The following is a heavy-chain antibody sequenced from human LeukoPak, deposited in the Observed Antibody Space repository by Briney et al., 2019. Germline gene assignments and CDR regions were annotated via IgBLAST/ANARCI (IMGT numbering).Heavy chain of an antibody. CDR1: GYTFASYG. Sequence: ASVKVSCKASGYTFASYGVTWVRQAPGQGLEWMGWISAYNGNTNYARKFQGRVTMTTDTSTSTAYMELRSLRSDDTAVYYCARQVDSTMALPDYWGQGALVTVSS. D-gene: IGHD3-10*01. CDR2: ISAYNGNT. V-gene: IGHV1-18*01. J-gene: IGHJ4*02. CDR3: ARQVDSTMALPDY.